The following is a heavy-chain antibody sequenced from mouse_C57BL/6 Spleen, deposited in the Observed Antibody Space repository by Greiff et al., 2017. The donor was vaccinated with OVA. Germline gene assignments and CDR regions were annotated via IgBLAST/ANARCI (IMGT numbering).Heavy chain of an antibody. J-gene: IGHJ3*01. CDR2: IYPGGGDT. V-gene: IGHV1-82*01. CDR3: ARSGPYYGSSGAWFAY. Sequence: QVQLKESGPELVKPGASVKISCKASGYAFSSSWMNWVQQRPGKGLEWIGRIYPGGGDTNYNGKFKGKATLTADKSSSTAYMQLSSLTSEDSAVYFCARSGPYYGSSGAWFAYWGQGTLVTVSA. CDR1: GYAFSSSW. D-gene: IGHD1-1*01.